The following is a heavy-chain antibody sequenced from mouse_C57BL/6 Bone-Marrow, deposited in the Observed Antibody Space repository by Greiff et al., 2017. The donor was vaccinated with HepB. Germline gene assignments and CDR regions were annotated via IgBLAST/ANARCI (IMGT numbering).Heavy chain of an antibody. Sequence: VQLKQPGAELVKPGASVKMSCKASGYTFTSYWITWVKQRPGQGLEWIGDIYPGSGSTNYNEKFKSKATLTVDTSSSTAYLQLSSLTSEDSAVYYCARENGYYGSYYAMDYWGQGTSVTVSS. D-gene: IGHD1-1*01. J-gene: IGHJ4*01. V-gene: IGHV1-55*01. CDR2: IYPGSGST. CDR1: GYTFTSYW. CDR3: ARENGYYGSYYAMDY.